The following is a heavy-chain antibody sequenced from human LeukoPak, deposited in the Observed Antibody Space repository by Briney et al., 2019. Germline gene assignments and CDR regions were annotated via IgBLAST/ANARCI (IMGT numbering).Heavy chain of an antibody. CDR2: IYYSGST. Sequence: SETLSLTCTVSGGSISSGHYYWTWIRQPPGKGLEWIGYIYYSGSTYYNPSLKSRVTISVDTSKNQFSLKLSSVTAADTAVYYCARVGLDYVWGSYREFDYWGQGTLVTVSS. CDR3: ARVGLDYVWGSYREFDY. V-gene: IGHV4-30-4*08. D-gene: IGHD3-16*02. CDR1: GGSISSGHYY. J-gene: IGHJ4*02.